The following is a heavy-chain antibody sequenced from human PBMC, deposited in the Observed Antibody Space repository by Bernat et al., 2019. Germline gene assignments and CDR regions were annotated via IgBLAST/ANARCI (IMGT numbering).Heavy chain of an antibody. CDR1: GFTFSSSW. CDR3: ASSYNWNVLGAFDI. J-gene: IGHJ3*02. D-gene: IGHD1-1*01. CDR2: IKQDGSEK. Sequence: EVQLVESGGGLVQPGGSLRLSCAASGFTFSSSWMSWVRQAPGKGLEWVANIKQDGSEKYYVDSVKGRFTISRDNAKNSLYLQMNSLRAEDTAVYYCASSYNWNVLGAFDIWGQGTMVTVSS. V-gene: IGHV3-7*03.